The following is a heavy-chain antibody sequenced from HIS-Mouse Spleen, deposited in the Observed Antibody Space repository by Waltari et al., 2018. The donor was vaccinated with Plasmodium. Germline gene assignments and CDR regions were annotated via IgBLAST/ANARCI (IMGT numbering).Heavy chain of an antibody. V-gene: IGHV4-31*03. CDR1: GGSIRSGVYY. CDR2: IYYSGST. CDR3: ARGVNMTPGAYCGGDCYYFDY. J-gene: IGHJ4*02. Sequence: QVQLQESGPGLVKPSQTLSLTCTVSGGSIRSGVYYWSWIPLPPGRGLAWIGYIYYSGSTYYNPSLKSRVTISVDTSKNQFSLKLSSVTAADTAVYYCARGVNMTPGAYCGGDCYYFDYWGQGTLVTVSS. D-gene: IGHD2-21*02.